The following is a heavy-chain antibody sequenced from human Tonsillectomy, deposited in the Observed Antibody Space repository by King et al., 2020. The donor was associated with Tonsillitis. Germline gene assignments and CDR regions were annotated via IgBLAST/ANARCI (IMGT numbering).Heavy chain of an antibody. J-gene: IGHJ2*01. CDR2: ISSSSSYI. CDR3: ARVARGDPGWYFDL. Sequence: VQLVESGGGLVKPGGSLRLSCAASGFTFSSHSMNWVRQAPGKGLEWVSSISSSSSYIYYADSVKGRFTISRDNAKNSLYLQMNSLRAEDTAVYYCARVARGDPGWYFDLWGRGTLVTVSS. D-gene: IGHD2-21*01. V-gene: IGHV3-21*01. CDR1: GFTFSSHS.